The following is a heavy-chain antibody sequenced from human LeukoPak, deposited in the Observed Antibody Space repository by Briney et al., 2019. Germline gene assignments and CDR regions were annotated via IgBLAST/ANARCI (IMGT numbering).Heavy chain of an antibody. Sequence: SETLSLTCTVSGVSISSYYWSWIRQPPGKGLEWIGSIYTTGDTRYNPSLKSRVTISVGTSKNQFSLKLSSVTAADTAVYYCARATPVGGVRFDYWGQGTLVTVSS. D-gene: IGHD3-16*01. CDR3: ARATPVGGVRFDY. CDR2: IYTTGDT. V-gene: IGHV4-4*09. CDR1: GVSISSYY. J-gene: IGHJ4*02.